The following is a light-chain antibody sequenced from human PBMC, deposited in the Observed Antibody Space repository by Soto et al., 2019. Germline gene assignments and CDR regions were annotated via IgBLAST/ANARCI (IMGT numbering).Light chain of an antibody. CDR2: DAS. J-gene: IGKJ4*01. V-gene: IGKV3-11*01. CDR1: QSVSSY. Sequence: ETVLTQSPATLSLSPGERATLSCRASQSVSSYLAWYQQKPGQAPRLLISDASNRATGIPARFSGSGSGTDLPLTISSLEPEDFAVYYCQQRSNWPLTFGRGTKVEIK. CDR3: QQRSNWPLT.